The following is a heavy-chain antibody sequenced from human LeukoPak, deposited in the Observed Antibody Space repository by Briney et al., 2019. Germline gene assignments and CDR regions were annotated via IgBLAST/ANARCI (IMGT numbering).Heavy chain of an antibody. Sequence: LETLSLTCTVSGGSVSSGSYYWSWIRQPPGKGLEWIGYIYYSGSTNYNPSLKSRVTISVDTSKNQFSLKLSSVTAADTAVYYCARADSSGYYLHIDYWGQGTLVTVSS. CDR3: ARADSSGYYLHIDY. CDR1: GGSVSSGSYY. D-gene: IGHD3-22*01. V-gene: IGHV4-61*01. J-gene: IGHJ4*02. CDR2: IYYSGST.